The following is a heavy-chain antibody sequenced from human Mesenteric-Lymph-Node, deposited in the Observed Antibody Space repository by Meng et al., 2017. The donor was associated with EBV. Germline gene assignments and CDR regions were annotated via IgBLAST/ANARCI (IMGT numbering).Heavy chain of an antibody. D-gene: IGHD2-8*01. CDR2: INAHSGGT. CDR3: AKEATDTKGVD. J-gene: IGHJ4*02. Sequence: QVQLVQSGAEVKTPGASAKVSCKASGYRFIAYYVHWVRQAPGQGLEWVGRINAHSGGTDYAQKFQGRVTMTRDTSVNTAYMEVSWLTSDDTAVYYCAKEATDTKGVDWGQGTLVTVSS. CDR1: GYRFIAYY. V-gene: IGHV1-2*06.